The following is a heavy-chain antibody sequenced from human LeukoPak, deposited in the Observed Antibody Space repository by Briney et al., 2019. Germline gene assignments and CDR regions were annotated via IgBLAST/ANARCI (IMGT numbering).Heavy chain of an antibody. D-gene: IGHD2/OR15-2a*01. CDR2: ISSGGSTI. CDR3: ARDSIVSGALDI. V-gene: IGHV3-48*03. CDR1: GFTFSSYA. J-gene: IGHJ3*02. Sequence: GGSLRLSCAASGFTFSSYAMNWVRQAPGKGLEWVSYISSGGSTIYYADSVKGRFTISRDNASNSLYLQMNSLRGEDTAFYYCARDSIVSGALDIWGQGTMVTVSS.